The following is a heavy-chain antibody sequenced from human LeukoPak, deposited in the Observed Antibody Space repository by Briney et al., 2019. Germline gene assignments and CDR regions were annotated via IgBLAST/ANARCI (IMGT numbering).Heavy chain of an antibody. D-gene: IGHD6-6*01. Sequence: ASVKVSCKASGYTLTELSMHWVRQAPGKGLEWMGGFDPEDGETIYAQKFQGRVTMTEDTSTDTAYMELSSLRSEDTAVYYCATERSSSSGFDYWGQGTLVTVSS. CDR1: GYTLTELS. V-gene: IGHV1-24*01. CDR2: FDPEDGET. J-gene: IGHJ4*02. CDR3: ATERSSSSGFDY.